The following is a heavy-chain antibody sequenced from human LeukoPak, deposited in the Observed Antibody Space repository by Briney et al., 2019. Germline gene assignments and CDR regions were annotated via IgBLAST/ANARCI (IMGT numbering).Heavy chain of an antibody. D-gene: IGHD3-3*01. Sequence: GGSLRLSCAASGFTFSSYAMSWVRQAPGKGLEWVSAISGSGGSTYYADSVKGRFTISRDNSKNTLYLQMNSLRAEDTAVYYCAKFLGKSWGNQSAFDIWGQGTMVTVSS. CDR3: AKFLGKSWGNQSAFDI. J-gene: IGHJ3*02. CDR2: ISGSGGST. CDR1: GFTFSSYA. V-gene: IGHV3-23*01.